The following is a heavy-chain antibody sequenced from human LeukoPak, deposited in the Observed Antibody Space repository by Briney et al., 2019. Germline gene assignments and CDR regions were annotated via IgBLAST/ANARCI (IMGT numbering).Heavy chain of an antibody. CDR2: IYYSGST. CDR1: GGSISSSSYY. D-gene: IGHD6-6*01. J-gene: IGHJ4*02. CDR3: ARRSAFEYSSSSTGFDY. V-gene: IGHV4-39*01. Sequence: SETLSLTCTVSGGSISSSSYYWGWIRQPTGKGLEWIGSIYYSGSTYYNPSLKSRVTISVDTSKNQFSLKLSSVTAADTAVYYCARRSAFEYSSSSTGFDYWGQGTLVTVSS.